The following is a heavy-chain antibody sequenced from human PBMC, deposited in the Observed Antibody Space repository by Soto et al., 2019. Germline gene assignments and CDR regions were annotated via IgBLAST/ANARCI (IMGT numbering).Heavy chain of an antibody. CDR3: AQRLSGSGGAFDY. Sequence: QITLKESGPTLVTPTQTLTLTCTFSGFSLTTTGVGVGWIRQPPGKALEWLALIYWDDDKGYRPSLKSRLTVTQDTSKNQVVLTMTNMDPMDTATYYCAQRLSGSGGAFDYWGQGTLVTVSS. J-gene: IGHJ4*02. CDR1: GFSLTTTGVG. CDR2: IYWDDDK. V-gene: IGHV2-5*02. D-gene: IGHD3-16*01.